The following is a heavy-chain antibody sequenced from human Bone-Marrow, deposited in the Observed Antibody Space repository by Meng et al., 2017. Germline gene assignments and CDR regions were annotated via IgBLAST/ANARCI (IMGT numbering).Heavy chain of an antibody. CDR2: INHSGST. V-gene: IGHV4-34*01. CDR3: ARDNTMIGSFDY. J-gene: IGHJ4*02. CDR1: GGAFSGYD. Sequence: QLNQWGAGLFKPSATRSPTCAVHGGAFSGYDWSWIRQPPGKGLEWIGEINHSGSTNYNPSLKSRVTISVDTSKNQFSLKLSSVTAADTAVYYCARDNTMIGSFDYWGQGTLVTVSS. D-gene: IGHD3-22*01.